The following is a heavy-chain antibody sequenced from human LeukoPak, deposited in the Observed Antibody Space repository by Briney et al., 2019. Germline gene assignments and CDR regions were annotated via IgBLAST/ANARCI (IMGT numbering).Heavy chain of an antibody. V-gene: IGHV1-3*01. Sequence: ASVTVSCKPSGYTFTRYAMHWVRQAPEQRREGMGGINAGNGNTKYPQKLQARVTITRDTSVSIANVKLSRLISEDTAVYYCAGAVVHLRGRGHIMTLDYWGQGTLVTVSS. CDR1: GYTFTRYA. D-gene: IGHD3-10*01. CDR3: AGAVVHLRGRGHIMTLDY. CDR2: INAGNGNT. J-gene: IGHJ4*02.